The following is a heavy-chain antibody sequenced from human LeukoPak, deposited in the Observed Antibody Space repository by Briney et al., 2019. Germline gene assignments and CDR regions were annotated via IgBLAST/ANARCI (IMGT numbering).Heavy chain of an antibody. D-gene: IGHD6-13*01. CDR1: GFTFSSYE. Sequence: GGSLRLSCAASGFTFSSYEMNWVRQAPGKGLEWVSYISSSGSTIYYADSVKGRFTISRDNAKNSLYLQMNSLRAEDTAVYYCAREAAAGPFDYWGQGTLVTVSS. CDR2: ISSSGSTI. CDR3: AREAAAGPFDY. V-gene: IGHV3-48*03. J-gene: IGHJ4*02.